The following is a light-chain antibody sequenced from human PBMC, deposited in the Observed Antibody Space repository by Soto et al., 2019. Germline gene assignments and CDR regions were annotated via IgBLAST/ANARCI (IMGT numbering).Light chain of an antibody. J-gene: IGKJ1*01. CDR3: QQYYSYPET. Sequence: AIRMTQSPSSLSASTGDRVTITYRASQGISSYLAWYQQKPGKAPKLLIYAASTLQSGVPSRFSGSGSGTDFTLTISCLQSEDFVTYYCQQYYSYPETFGQGTKVEIK. CDR1: QGISSY. CDR2: AAS. V-gene: IGKV1-8*01.